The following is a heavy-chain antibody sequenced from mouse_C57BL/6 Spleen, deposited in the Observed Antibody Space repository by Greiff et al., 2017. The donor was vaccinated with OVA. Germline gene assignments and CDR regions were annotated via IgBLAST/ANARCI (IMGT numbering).Heavy chain of an antibody. CDR3: ARLVDYAMDY. J-gene: IGHJ4*01. CDR2: IYPGSGST. V-gene: IGHV1-55*01. CDR1: GYTFTSYW. Sequence: QVHVKQPGAELVKPGASVKMSCKASGYTFTSYWITWVKQRPGQGLEWIGDIYPGSGSTNYNEKFKSKATLTVDTSSSTAYMQLSSLTSEDSAVYYCARLVDYAMDYWGQGTSVTVSS.